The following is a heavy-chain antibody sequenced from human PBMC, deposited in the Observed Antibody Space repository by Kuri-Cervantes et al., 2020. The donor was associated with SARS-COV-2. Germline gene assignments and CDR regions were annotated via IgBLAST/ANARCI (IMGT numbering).Heavy chain of an antibody. J-gene: IGHJ6*02. CDR1: GGSVKSNSYY. CDR3: ASHKYYYDSRVRGYYYYYGMDV. V-gene: IGHV4-61*05. CDR2: IYYSGST. Sequence: SETLSLTCTVSGGSVKSNSYYWDWIRQPPGKGLEWIGYIYYSGSTNYNPSLKSRVTISVDTSKNQFSLKLSSVTAADTAVYYCASHKYYYDSRVRGYYYYYGMDVWGQGTTVTVSS. D-gene: IGHD3-22*01.